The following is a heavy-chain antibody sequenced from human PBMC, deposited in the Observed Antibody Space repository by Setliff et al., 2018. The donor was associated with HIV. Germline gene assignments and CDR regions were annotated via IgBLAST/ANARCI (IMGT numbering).Heavy chain of an antibody. CDR1: GFTFSNAW. CDR3: ARDFSTYYSIDS. J-gene: IGHJ4*02. CDR2: IKSKTDGGTT. D-gene: IGHD3-22*01. Sequence: GGSLRLSCAASGFTFSNAWMSWVRQAPGKGLEWGGRIKSKTDGGTTDYAAPVKGRFTISRDNSKNTVYLQMNSLRAEDTAVYYCARDFSTYYSIDSWGQGTLVTVSS. V-gene: IGHV3-15*01.